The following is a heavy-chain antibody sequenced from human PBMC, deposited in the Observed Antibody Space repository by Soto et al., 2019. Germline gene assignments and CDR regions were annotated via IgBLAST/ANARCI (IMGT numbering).Heavy chain of an antibody. D-gene: IGHD3-10*01. CDR1: GYTFTSYD. V-gene: IGHV1-8*01. CDR2: MNPNSGNT. J-gene: IGHJ4*02. CDR3: VRGHYGSGSYYNTEGL. Sequence: ASVKVSCKASGYTFTSYDINWVRQATGQGRERMGWMNPNSGNTGYAQKYKGRVTMTRNTSISTAYMELSSLRSEDTAVYYFVRGHYGSGSYYNTEGLWGQGTLVTVSS.